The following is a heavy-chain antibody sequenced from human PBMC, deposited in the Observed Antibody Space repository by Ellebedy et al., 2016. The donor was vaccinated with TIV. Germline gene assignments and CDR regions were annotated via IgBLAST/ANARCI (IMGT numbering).Heavy chain of an antibody. CDR3: ARGGSQTTLLSV. Sequence: MPSETLSLTCIVSGGSISSYYWSWVRQPAGKGLEWIGRIYTSGSTDYNPSLKSRVTISVDTSKNQLSLKLSSVTAADTAVYYCARGGSQTTLLSVWGQGTMVTVSS. J-gene: IGHJ3*01. V-gene: IGHV4-4*07. CDR2: IYTSGST. CDR1: GGSISSYY. D-gene: IGHD4-11*01.